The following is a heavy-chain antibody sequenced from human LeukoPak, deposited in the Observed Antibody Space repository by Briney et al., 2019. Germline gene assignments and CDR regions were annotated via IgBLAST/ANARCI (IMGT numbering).Heavy chain of an antibody. D-gene: IGHD4-11*01. J-gene: IGHJ4*02. CDR1: GGSFSGYY. CDR3: ASASITRYYFDY. CDR2: INHSGST. V-gene: IGHV4-34*01. Sequence: PSETLSLTCAVYGGSFSGYYWSWIRQPPGKGLEWIGEINHSGSTNYNPSLKSRVTISVDTSKNQFSLKLSSVTAADTAVYCCASASITRYYFDYWGQGTLVTVSS.